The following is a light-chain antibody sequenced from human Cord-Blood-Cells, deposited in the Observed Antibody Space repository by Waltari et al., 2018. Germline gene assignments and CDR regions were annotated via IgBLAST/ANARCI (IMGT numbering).Light chain of an antibody. CDR1: SSDVGGYNY. CDR3: SSYTSSLVV. Sequence: QSALPQPASVSGSPGQSITISCPGTSSDVGGYNYVSWYQQHPGKAPKLMIYEVSNRPSGVSNRFSGSKSGNTASLTISGLQAEDEADYYCSSYTSSLVVFGGGTKLTVL. CDR2: EVS. V-gene: IGLV2-14*01. J-gene: IGLJ2*01.